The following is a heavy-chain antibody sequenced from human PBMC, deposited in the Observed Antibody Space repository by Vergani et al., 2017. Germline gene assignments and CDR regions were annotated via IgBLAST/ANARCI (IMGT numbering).Heavy chain of an antibody. CDR1: GFTFSSYW. J-gene: IGHJ6*02. CDR2: INSDGSST. D-gene: IGHD6-19*01. CDR3: AREGSGWHLNYCGDYGMDV. Sequence: EVQLVESGGGLVQPGGSLRLSCAASGFTFSSYWMHWVRQAPGKGLVWVSRINSDGSSTSYADSVKGRFTISRDNAKNTLYLQMSSLRAEDTAVYYCAREGSGWHLNYCGDYGMDVWGQGTTVTVSS. V-gene: IGHV3-74*01.